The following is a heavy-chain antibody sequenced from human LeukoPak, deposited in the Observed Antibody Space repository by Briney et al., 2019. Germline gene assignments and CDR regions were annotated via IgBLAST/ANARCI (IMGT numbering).Heavy chain of an antibody. CDR3: TTDTFGARDS. CDR1: GYTFSTYW. V-gene: IGHV3-74*01. J-gene: IGHJ4*02. CDR2: INEDGTST. D-gene: IGHD3-10*01. Sequence: GGSLRPSCTASGYTFSTYWMHWVRQGPGKGLVWVSRINEDGTSTSYAESVRGRFTISRDNAKNTLYLQMNSLRAEDTAVYYCTTDTFGARDSWGQGTLVTVSS.